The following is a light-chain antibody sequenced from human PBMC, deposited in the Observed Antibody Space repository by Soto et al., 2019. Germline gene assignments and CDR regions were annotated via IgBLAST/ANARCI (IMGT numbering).Light chain of an antibody. CDR3: SSYISSSTPYV. CDR2: EVS. Sequence: QSVLTQPPSASGSPGQSVTISCTGTSSDVGRYNYISWYQQRPGKAPKLIIYEVSKRPSGVPDRLSGFKYGNTASLTVSGLQAEDEGDYYCSSYISSSTPYVFGTGTKVTVL. CDR1: SSDVGRYNY. J-gene: IGLJ1*01. V-gene: IGLV2-8*01.